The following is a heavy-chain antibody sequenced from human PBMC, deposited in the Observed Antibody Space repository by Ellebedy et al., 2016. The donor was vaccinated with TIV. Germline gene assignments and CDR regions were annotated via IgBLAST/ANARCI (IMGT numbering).Heavy chain of an antibody. V-gene: IGHV3-9*01. Sequence: SLKISXEASGFTFDDHAMHWVRQAPGQGLEWVSGIMWNGGALGYADSVKGRFTISRDNSKNTLYLQMNSLRAEDTVVYYCARAPNWYFDLWGRGTLVTVSS. CDR2: IMWNGGAL. J-gene: IGHJ2*01. CDR3: ARAPNWYFDL. CDR1: GFTFDDHA.